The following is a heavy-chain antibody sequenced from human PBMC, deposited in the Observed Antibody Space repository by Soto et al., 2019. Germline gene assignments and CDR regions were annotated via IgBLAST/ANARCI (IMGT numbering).Heavy chain of an antibody. Sequence: EVQLVESGGGLIQPGGSLRLSCAASGFIVSSNYMSWVRQAPGKGLEWVSVIYSGGSTCYADSVKGRLTISRDNSKNTLFLQMNSLRAEDTAVYYCARGRSGWYLDHIWGQGTMVTVSS. CDR2: IYSGGST. J-gene: IGHJ3*02. D-gene: IGHD6-19*01. CDR3: ARGRSGWYLDHI. CDR1: GFIVSSNY. V-gene: IGHV3-53*01.